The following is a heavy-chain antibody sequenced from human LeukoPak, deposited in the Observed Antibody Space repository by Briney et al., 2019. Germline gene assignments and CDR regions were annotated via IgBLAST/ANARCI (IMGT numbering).Heavy chain of an antibody. CDR3: ARDYSVPGDGLDP. Sequence: GGSLRLSCEASGFTISSYEMSWVRQAPGQGLEWVSYISSSGTTMFYSDSAKGRFTISRDSAKNSLYLQMSSLRVEDTAIYYCARDYSVPGDGLDPWGQGTLVTVSS. J-gene: IGHJ5*02. V-gene: IGHV3-48*03. CDR1: GFTISSYE. CDR2: ISSSGTTM. D-gene: IGHD2-21*01.